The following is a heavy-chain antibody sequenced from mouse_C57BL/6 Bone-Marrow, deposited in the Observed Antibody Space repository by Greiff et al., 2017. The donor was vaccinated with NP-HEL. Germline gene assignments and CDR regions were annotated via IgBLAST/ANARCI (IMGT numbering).Heavy chain of an antibody. CDR1: GFTFSSYA. J-gene: IGHJ3*01. V-gene: IGHV5-9-1*02. D-gene: IGHD2-1*01. CDR3: TRAFYWTWFAY. Sequence: EVQVVESGEGLVKPGGSLKLSCAASGFTFSSYAMSWVRQTPEKRLEWVAYISSGGDYIYYADTVKGRFTISSDNARNTLYLQMSSLKSEDTAMYYCTRAFYWTWFAYWGQGTLVTVSA. CDR2: ISSGGDYI.